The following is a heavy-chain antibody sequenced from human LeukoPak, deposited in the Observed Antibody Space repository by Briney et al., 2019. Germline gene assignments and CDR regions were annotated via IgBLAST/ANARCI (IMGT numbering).Heavy chain of an antibody. CDR3: ARENTPLWSPP. Sequence: PGGSLRLSCAASEFSFSNFAMYWVRQPPGKGLEWLAVISYDGSIRYYADSVKGRFTISRDNSNNTLHLQMNSLRPDDSALYYGARENTPLWSPPGAQGTRVTVSS. J-gene: IGHJ5*02. V-gene: IGHV3-30*04. CDR1: EFSFSNFA. CDR2: ISYDGSIR. D-gene: IGHD3-16*01.